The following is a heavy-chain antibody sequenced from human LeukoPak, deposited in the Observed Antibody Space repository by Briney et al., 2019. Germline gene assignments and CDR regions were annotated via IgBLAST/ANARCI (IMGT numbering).Heavy chain of an antibody. V-gene: IGHV3-30*03. Sequence: PGGSLRLSCAASGITFRSYGMHWVRQAPGKGLEWVAVISYDGSHKYYADSVKGRFSISRDNSKNTLYLQMNSLRADDTAVYYCARSRGIVVPAAMFDYWGQGTLVTVSS. CDR3: ARSRGIVVPAAMFDY. CDR2: ISYDGSHK. J-gene: IGHJ4*02. CDR1: GITFRSYG. D-gene: IGHD2-2*01.